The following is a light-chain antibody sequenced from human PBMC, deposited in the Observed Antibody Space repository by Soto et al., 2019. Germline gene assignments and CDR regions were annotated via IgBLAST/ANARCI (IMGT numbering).Light chain of an antibody. Sequence: QSALTQPASVSGSPGQSITISCTGTSSDVGGYNYVSWYQQHPGKAPKLMIYEVSNRPSGVSYRFSGSKSGNTAYLTISGLQAEDEADYYCSSYTISSTWVFGGGTQRTVL. J-gene: IGLJ3*02. V-gene: IGLV2-14*01. CDR2: EVS. CDR3: SSYTISSTWV. CDR1: SSDVGGYNY.